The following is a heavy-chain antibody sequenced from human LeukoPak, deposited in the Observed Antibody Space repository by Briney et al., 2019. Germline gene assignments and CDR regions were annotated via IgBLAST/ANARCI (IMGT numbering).Heavy chain of an antibody. J-gene: IGHJ5*02. CDR3: AREGEFGVPATNWFDP. Sequence: SQTLSLTCAISGDSVSSNSAAWSWIRQSPSRGLEWLGRTYYRSKWYNDYAVSVKSRTTINPDTSKNQFSLQLNSVTPEDTAVYYCAREGEFGVPATNWFDPWGQGTLVTVSS. D-gene: IGHD3-16*01. CDR1: GDSVSSNSAA. V-gene: IGHV6-1*01. CDR2: TYYRSKWYN.